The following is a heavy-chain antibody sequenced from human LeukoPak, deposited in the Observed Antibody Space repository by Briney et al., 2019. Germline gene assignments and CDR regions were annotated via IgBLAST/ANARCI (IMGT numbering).Heavy chain of an antibody. J-gene: IGHJ6*03. V-gene: IGHV4-34*01. CDR3: ARGEKDYSSSWSYYYYYMDV. CDR2: INHSGST. CDR1: GGSFSGYY. D-gene: IGHD6-13*01. Sequence: PSETLSLTCAVYGGSFSGYYWSWIRQPPGKGLEWIGEINHSGSTNYNPSLKSRVTISVDASKNQFSLKLSSVTAADTAVYYCARGEKDYSSSWSYYYYYMDVWGKGTTVTVSS.